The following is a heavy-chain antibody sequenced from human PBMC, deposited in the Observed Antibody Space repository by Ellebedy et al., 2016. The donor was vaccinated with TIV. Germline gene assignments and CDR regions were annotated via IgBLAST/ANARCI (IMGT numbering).Heavy chain of an antibody. D-gene: IGHD3-10*01. J-gene: IGHJ5*02. V-gene: IGHV4-39*01. CDR3: ATWFGELLYVRWFDP. Sequence: SETLSLTCTVSGGSITRSSYYWGWIRQPPGKGLEWMGSIYYSGSTDYNPSLKSRVTISADTSKNQFSLRLTSVTAADTAVYYCATWFGELLYVRWFDPWGQGTLVTVSS. CDR1: GGSITRSSYY. CDR2: IYYSGST.